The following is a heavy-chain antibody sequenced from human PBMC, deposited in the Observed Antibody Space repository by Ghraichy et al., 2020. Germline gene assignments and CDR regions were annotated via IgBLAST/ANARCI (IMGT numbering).Heavy chain of an antibody. D-gene: IGHD4-17*01. CDR2: IYYSGST. CDR1: GGSISSGGYY. CDR3: ASAHAYGDYDNNWFDP. J-gene: IGHJ5*02. Sequence: SETLSLTCTVSGGSISSGGYYWSWIRQHPGKGLEWIGYIYYSGSTYYNPSLKSRVTISVDTSKNQFSLKLSSVTAADTAVYYCASAHAYGDYDNNWFDPWGQGTLVTVSS. V-gene: IGHV4-31*03.